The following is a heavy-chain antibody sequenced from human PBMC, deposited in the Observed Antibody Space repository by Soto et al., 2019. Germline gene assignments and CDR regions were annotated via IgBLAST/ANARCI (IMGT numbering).Heavy chain of an antibody. CDR2: TSYDGSNN. D-gene: IGHD3-16*01. V-gene: IGHV3-33*05. CDR1: GFTFRSYV. J-gene: IGHJ4*02. CDR3: ARWGTTGGLDV. Sequence: QVQLVESGGGVVQPGTSLRLSCVGSGFTFRSYVIHWVRQAPGKGLEWVALTSYDGSNNFYGDSVKGRFTISRDNSRNTVELQMHSLRLEDTSLYYCARWGTTGGLDVWGQGTLVSVSS.